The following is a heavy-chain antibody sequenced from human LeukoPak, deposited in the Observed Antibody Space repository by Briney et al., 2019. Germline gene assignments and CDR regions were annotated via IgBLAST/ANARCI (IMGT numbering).Heavy chain of an antibody. CDR3: ARDYYYDSSRRYFDL. V-gene: IGHV1-69*01. CDR2: IIPIFGTA. J-gene: IGHJ2*01. Sequence: GSSVKVSCKASGGTFSSYAISWVRQAPGQGLEWMGGIIPIFGTANYAQKFQGRVTITADESTSTVYMELSSLRSEDTAVYYCARDYYYDSSRRYFDLWGRGTLVTVSS. CDR1: GGTFSSYA. D-gene: IGHD3-22*01.